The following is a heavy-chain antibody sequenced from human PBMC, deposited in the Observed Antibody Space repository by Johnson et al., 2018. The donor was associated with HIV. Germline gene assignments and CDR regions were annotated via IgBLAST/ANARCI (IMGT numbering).Heavy chain of an antibody. J-gene: IGHJ3*02. CDR2: ISASGGST. CDR1: GFTFSIYA. V-gene: IGHV3-23*04. Sequence: VQLVESGGGLVQPGGSLRLSCAVSGFTFSIYAMSWVRQAPGKGLEWVSTISASGGSTYYADSVKGRFTISRDNSKDTRYLQMNSLRAEDTAVYYCAKDKAVGATHYFAFDIWGQGTMVTVSS. CDR3: AKDKAVGATHYFAFDI. D-gene: IGHD1-26*01.